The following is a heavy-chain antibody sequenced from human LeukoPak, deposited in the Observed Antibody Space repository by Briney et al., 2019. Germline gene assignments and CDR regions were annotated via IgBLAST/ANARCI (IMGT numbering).Heavy chain of an antibody. J-gene: IGHJ4*02. V-gene: IGHV4-39*07. D-gene: IGHD5-18*01. CDR1: GASINSGRYY. CDR2: VYSSGST. CDR3: AGHVDTTMVLDN. Sequence: PSETLSLTCTVSGASINSGRYYWGWIRQPPGKGLEWIGNVYSSGSTSYNPSLKSRVTMSVDTSKNQFSLKLISVTAADTAVYYCAGHVDTTMVLDNWGQGTLVTVSS.